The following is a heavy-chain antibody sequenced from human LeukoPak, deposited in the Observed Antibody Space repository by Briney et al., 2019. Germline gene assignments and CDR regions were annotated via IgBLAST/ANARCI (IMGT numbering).Heavy chain of an antibody. D-gene: IGHD3-22*01. J-gene: IGHJ4*02. Sequence: PSETLSLTCAVYGGSFSGYYWSWIRQPPGKGLEWIGEINHSGSTNYNPSLKSRVTISVDTSKNQFSLKLSSVTAADTAVYYCARHGICYDSSGYMSYWGQGTLVTVSS. CDR1: GGSFSGYY. V-gene: IGHV4-34*01. CDR3: ARHGICYDSSGYMSY. CDR2: INHSGST.